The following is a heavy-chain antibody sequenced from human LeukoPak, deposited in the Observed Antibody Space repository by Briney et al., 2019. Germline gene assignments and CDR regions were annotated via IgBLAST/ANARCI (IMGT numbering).Heavy chain of an antibody. D-gene: IGHD5-12*01. V-gene: IGHV4-59*12. CDR3: ARSRPRYAFDI. J-gene: IGHJ3*02. Sequence: PSETLSLTCTVSGGSISSYYWSWIRQPPGKGLEWIGYIYYSGSTNYNPSLKSRVTISVDTSKNQFSLKLSSVTPEDTAVYYCARSRPRYAFDIWGQGTMVTVSS. CDR1: GGSISSYY. CDR2: IYYSGST.